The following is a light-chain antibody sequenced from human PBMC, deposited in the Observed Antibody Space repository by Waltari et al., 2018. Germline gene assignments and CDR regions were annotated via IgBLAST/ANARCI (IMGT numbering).Light chain of an antibody. V-gene: IGKV3-15*01. J-gene: IGKJ5*01. CDR1: QDISTT. CDR3: QQYTDWPVT. Sequence: ETVMTQSPATLSVSLGERATLSCRASQDISTTLAWYQQKPGQAPRLLIYGASTRATGVPARFTAGGSRTDFTLTISSLQSEDFAVYFCQQYTDWPVTFGQGTRLEI. CDR2: GAS.